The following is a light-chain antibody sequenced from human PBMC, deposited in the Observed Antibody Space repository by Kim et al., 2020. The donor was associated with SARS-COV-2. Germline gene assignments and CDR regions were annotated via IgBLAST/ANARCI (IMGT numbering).Light chain of an antibody. Sequence: EIVLTQSPGTLSLSPGERATLSCRASQSVTSNYLAWYQQNPGQAPRLLIYGASSRAPGIPDRFSGSGSGSGFTLTISRLEPEDFAVYFCQQYGVFPWTFGQGTKVDIK. V-gene: IGKV3-20*01. J-gene: IGKJ1*01. CDR1: QSVTSNY. CDR3: QQYGVFPWT. CDR2: GAS.